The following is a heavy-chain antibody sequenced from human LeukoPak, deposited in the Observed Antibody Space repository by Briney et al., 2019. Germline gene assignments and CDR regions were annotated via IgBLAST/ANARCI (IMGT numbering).Heavy chain of an antibody. J-gene: IGHJ4*02. CDR1: GYSISSGYY. D-gene: IGHD6-13*01. Sequence: SETLSLTCTVSGYSISSGYYWGWIRQPPGKGLGWIGSIYHSGSTYYNPSLKSRVTISVDTSKNQFSLKLSSVTAADTAVYYCATALPFQLVHWGQGTLVTVSS. CDR2: IYHSGST. CDR3: ATALPFQLVH. V-gene: IGHV4-38-2*02.